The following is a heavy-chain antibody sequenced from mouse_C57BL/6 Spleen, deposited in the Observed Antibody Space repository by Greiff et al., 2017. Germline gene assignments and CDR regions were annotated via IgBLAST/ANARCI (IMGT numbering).Heavy chain of an antibody. CDR3: GYGSRKDYAMGC. J-gene: IGHJ4*01. Sequence: VQLQQSGAELVMPGASVKLSCTASGYTFTSYWMHWLKQRPGQGLEWIGEIDPSDSCTNYNQKFKGKSTMTGDKSSSTAYMQLSSLTSENSAVYYCGYGSRKDYAMGCWGQGTSVTVST. CDR2: IDPSDSCT. CDR1: GYTFTSYW. V-gene: IGHV1-69*01. D-gene: IGHD1-1*01.